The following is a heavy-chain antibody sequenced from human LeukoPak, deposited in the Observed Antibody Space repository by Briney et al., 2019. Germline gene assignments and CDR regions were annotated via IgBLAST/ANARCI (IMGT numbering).Heavy chain of an antibody. V-gene: IGHV1-46*01. CDR3: ARDNSVRDEAWWFNP. J-gene: IGHJ5*02. CDR2: ISPSGGST. CDR1: GYTFTGYW. D-gene: IGHD5-24*01. Sequence: ASVKVSCKAFGYTFTGYWMHWVRQAPRQGPEGMGVISPSGGSTIYAQKFKGRVTLTRGMSTSTDYLELSSLRSEDTAVYYCARDNSVRDEAWWFNPWGQGTLVTVSS.